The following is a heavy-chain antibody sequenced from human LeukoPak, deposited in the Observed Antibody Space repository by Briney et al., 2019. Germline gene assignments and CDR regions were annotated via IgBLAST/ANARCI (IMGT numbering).Heavy chain of an antibody. Sequence: SETLSLTCTVSGGSISSYYWSWIRQPPGKELEWIGYIHYSGSTNYNPSLKSRVTMSVDTSKNQFSLKLTSVTAADTAVYYCARGGSSSWPFYYWGQGTLVTVSS. CDR1: GGSISSYY. CDR2: IHYSGST. J-gene: IGHJ4*02. D-gene: IGHD6-13*01. V-gene: IGHV4-59*01. CDR3: ARGGSSSWPFYY.